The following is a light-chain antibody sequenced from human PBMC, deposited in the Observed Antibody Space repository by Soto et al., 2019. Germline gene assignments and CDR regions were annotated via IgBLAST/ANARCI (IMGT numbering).Light chain of an antibody. J-gene: IGKJ1*01. CDR2: AAS. CDR1: QDISNY. Sequence: DIQMTQTPSSLSASVGDRVTITFQTSQDISNYLNWYQQKPGKAPKLLIYAASTLQSGVSSRFSGSGSGTDFTLTISRLEPEDFAVYYCQQYGSSGTFGQGTKVDI. CDR3: QQYGSSGT. V-gene: IGKV1-33*01.